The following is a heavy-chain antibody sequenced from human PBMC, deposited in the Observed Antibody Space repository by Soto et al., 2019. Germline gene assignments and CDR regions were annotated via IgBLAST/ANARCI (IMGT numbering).Heavy chain of an antibody. Sequence: PGGSLRLSCVASGFTVSTYGMHWVRQAPGKGLEWIGLMSQDGNDGYYTDSVKGRFTISRDKSKNTLYLQMNSLTTEDTAVYYCARDFTYYDYWRSPGPRYYYYGMDVWGQGTTVTVSS. CDR1: GFTVSTYG. V-gene: IGHV3-30-3*01. D-gene: IGHD3-3*01. CDR2: MSQDGNDG. J-gene: IGHJ6*02. CDR3: ARDFTYYDYWRSPGPRYYYYGMDV.